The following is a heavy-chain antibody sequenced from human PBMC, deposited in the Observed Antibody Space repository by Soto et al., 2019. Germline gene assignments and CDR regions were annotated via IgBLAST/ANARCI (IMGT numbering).Heavy chain of an antibody. CDR2: ISSSSSTI. J-gene: IGHJ6*02. V-gene: IGHV3-48*01. D-gene: IGHD5-12*01. CDR3: AREYGGSRGYYYYGMDV. Sequence: PGGSLRLSCAASGFTFSSYSMNWVRQAPGKGLEWVSYISSSSSTIYYADSVKGRFTISRDNAKNSLYLQMNSLRAEDTAVYYCAREYGGSRGYYYYGMDVWGQGTTVTVSS. CDR1: GFTFSSYS.